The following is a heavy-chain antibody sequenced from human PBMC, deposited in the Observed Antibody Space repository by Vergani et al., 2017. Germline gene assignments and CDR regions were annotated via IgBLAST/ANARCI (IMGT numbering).Heavy chain of an antibody. CDR3: ARATYYDFWSGYYSHHYYYYMDV. CDR2: MNPNSGNT. J-gene: IGHJ6*03. V-gene: IGHV1-8*01. Sequence: QVQLVQSGAEVKKPGASVKVSRKASGYTFTSYDINWVRQATGQGLEWMGWMNPNSGNTGYAQKFQGRVTMTRNTSISTAYMELSSLRSEDTAVYYCARATYYDFWSGYYSHHYYYYMDVWGKGTTVTVSS. D-gene: IGHD3-3*01. CDR1: GYTFTSYD.